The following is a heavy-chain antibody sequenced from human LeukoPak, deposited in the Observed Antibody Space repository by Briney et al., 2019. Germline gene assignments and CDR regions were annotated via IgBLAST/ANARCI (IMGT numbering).Heavy chain of an antibody. CDR2: ISSSGSTI. D-gene: IGHD2-2*01. CDR3: VKGRCSGSSCYGGDY. J-gene: IGHJ4*02. Sequence: GGSLRLSCAASRFTFSTYEMNWVRQAPGKGLEWVSYISSSGSTIYYADSVKGRFTISRDNAKNLLYLQMNSLRAEDTAVYYCVKGRCSGSSCYGGDYWGQGTLVTVSS. CDR1: RFTFSTYE. V-gene: IGHV3-48*03.